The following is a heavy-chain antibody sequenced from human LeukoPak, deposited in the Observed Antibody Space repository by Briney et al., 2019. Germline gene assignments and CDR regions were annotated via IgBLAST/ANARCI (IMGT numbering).Heavy chain of an antibody. J-gene: IGHJ4*02. CDR3: AKDRRIAAAYLFDY. CDR2: ISGSGGST. D-gene: IGHD6-13*01. Sequence: GGSLRLSCAASGFTFNIYAMSWVRQAPGKGLEWVAGISGSGGSTGYADSGKGRFTISRDNSKNTLYLHMNSLRAEDTAVYYCAKDRRIAAAYLFDYWGQGTLVSVSS. CDR1: GFTFNIYA. V-gene: IGHV3-23*01.